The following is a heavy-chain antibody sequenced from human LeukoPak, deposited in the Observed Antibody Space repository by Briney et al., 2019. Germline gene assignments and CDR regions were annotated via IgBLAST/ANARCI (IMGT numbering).Heavy chain of an antibody. CDR3: ARDPYGSGNNWFDP. CDR1: GGAFSSYA. CDR2: IIPIFGTA. J-gene: IGHJ5*02. D-gene: IGHD3-10*01. V-gene: IGHV1-69*06. Sequence: SVKVSCKASGGAFSSYAISWVRQAPGQGLEWMGGIIPIFGTANYAQKFQGRVTITADKSTSTAYMELSSLRSEDTAVYYCARDPYGSGNNWFDPWGQGTLVTVSS.